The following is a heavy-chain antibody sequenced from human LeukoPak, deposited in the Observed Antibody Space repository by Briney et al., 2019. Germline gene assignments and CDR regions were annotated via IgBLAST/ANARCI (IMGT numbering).Heavy chain of an antibody. J-gene: IGHJ4*02. CDR2: ISGSGGST. V-gene: IGHV3-23*01. CDR3: AKAGHRYYYGPGFFDY. Sequence: GGSLRLSCAASGFTFSSYAMSWVRQAPGKGLEWVSAISGSGGSTYYADSVKGRFTISRDNSKNTLYLQMNSLRAEDTAVYYCAKAGHRYYYGPGFFDYWGQGTLVTVSS. CDR1: GFTFSSYA. D-gene: IGHD3-10*01.